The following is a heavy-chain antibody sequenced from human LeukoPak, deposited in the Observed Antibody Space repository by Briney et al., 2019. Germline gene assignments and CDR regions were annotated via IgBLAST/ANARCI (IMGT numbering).Heavy chain of an antibody. CDR3: AGWFGELRSLFSY. J-gene: IGHJ4*02. CDR2: IYPCSST. CDR1: GYSISRGYY. D-gene: IGHD3-10*01. V-gene: IGHV4-38-2*01. Sequence: PSXTLSLTCAVSGYSISRGYYWGWIRPPPGKGLEWIGIIYPCSSTSYNPSLKSPLTISVDPSKNQFSLKVRSVTAADTAVYYCAGWFGELRSLFSYWGQGTLATVSS.